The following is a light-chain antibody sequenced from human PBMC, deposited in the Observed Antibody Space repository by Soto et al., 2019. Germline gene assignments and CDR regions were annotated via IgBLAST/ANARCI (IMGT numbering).Light chain of an antibody. V-gene: IGKV1-5*03. CDR2: KAS. CDR1: QTISSW. Sequence: DIQMTQNPSTLSGSVGDRVTITCRASQTISSWLAWYQQKPGKAPKLLIYKASTLKSGVPSRFSDSGSGTEFTLTISSLQPDDFATYYCQHYNSYSEAFGQGTKVDIK. J-gene: IGKJ1*01. CDR3: QHYNSYSEA.